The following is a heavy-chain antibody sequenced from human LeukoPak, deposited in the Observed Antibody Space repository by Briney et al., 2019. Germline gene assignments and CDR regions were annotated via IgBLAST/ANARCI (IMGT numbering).Heavy chain of an antibody. CDR2: IYYSGST. Sequence: SETLSLTRTVSGGSISSSSYYWGWIRQPPGKGLEWIGSIYYSGSTYYNPSLKSRVTISVDTSKNQFSLKLSSVTAADTAVYYCARRSSGWPPDYWGQGTLVTVSS. D-gene: IGHD6-19*01. CDR1: GGSISSSSYY. CDR3: ARRSSGWPPDY. J-gene: IGHJ4*02. V-gene: IGHV4-39*01.